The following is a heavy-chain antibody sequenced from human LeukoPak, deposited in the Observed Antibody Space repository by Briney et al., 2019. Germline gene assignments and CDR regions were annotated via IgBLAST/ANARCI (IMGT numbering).Heavy chain of an antibody. CDR2: ISSSSTI. Sequence: PGGSLRLSCAASGFTFSSYSMNWVRQAPGKGLEWVSYISSSSTIYYADSVKGRFTISRDNAKNSLYLQMNSLRAEDTAVYYCARSVRDYDFWSGYWGGLDYWGQGTLVTVSS. J-gene: IGHJ4*02. V-gene: IGHV3-48*01. CDR1: GFTFSSYS. CDR3: ARSVRDYDFWSGYWGGLDY. D-gene: IGHD3-3*01.